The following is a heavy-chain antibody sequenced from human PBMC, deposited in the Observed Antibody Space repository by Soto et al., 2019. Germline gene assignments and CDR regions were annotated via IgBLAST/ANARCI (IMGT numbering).Heavy chain of an antibody. CDR3: ATYRRGEGGRGY. V-gene: IGHV4-59*08. CDR1: GGSVSSHH. D-gene: IGHD3-16*01. J-gene: IGHJ4*02. CDR2: DYSDST. Sequence: QVQLQESGPALVKPSETLSLTCTVSGGSVSSHHWTWIRQPPGKGLEWIGDYSDSTSYSPSLKSRVTISAGAWKNQSSPKVRAVTATDTAVYYCATYRRGEGGRGYWGQGTLVTVSS.